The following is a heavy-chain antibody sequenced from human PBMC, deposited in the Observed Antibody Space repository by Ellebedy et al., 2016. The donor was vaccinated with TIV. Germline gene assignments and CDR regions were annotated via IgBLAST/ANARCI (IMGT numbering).Heavy chain of an antibody. CDR2: IYYSGST. V-gene: IGHV4-39*01. CDR1: GGSISSSSYY. CDR3: ARRQDIVLMVYANRAFDY. J-gene: IGHJ4*02. Sequence: SETLSLTXTVSGGSISSSSYYWGWLRQPPGKGLAWIGSIYYSGSTYYNPSLKSRVTISVDTSKNQFSLKLSSVTAADTAVYYCARRQDIVLMVYANRAFDYWGQGTLVTVSS. D-gene: IGHD2-8*01.